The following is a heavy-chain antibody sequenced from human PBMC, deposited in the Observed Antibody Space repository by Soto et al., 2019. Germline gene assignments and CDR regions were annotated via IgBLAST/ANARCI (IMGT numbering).Heavy chain of an antibody. CDR2: ISSSSSYI. J-gene: IGHJ1*01. V-gene: IGHV3-21*01. CDR3: ARVGTVTTIHYSQH. D-gene: IGHD4-17*01. Sequence: EVQLVESGGGLVKPGGSLRLSCAASGFTFSSYSMNWVRQAPGKGLEWVSSISSSSSYIYYADSVKGRFTISRDNATNSLYLKMNSLRAEDTAVYYCARVGTVTTIHYSQHWGQGTLVTVSS. CDR1: GFTFSSYS.